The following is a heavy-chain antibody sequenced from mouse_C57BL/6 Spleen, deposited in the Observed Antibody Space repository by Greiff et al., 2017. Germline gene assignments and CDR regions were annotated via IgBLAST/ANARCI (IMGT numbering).Heavy chain of an antibody. CDR1: GYAFSSSW. Sequence: VKLMESGPELVKPGASVKISCKASGYAFSSSWMNWVKQRPGKGLEWIGRIYPGDGDTNYNGKFKGKATRTADKSSSTAYMQLSSLTSEDSAVYVCARDYYGSSNYFDYWGQGTTLTVSS. CDR3: ARDYYGSSNYFDY. D-gene: IGHD1-1*01. V-gene: IGHV1-82*01. CDR2: IYPGDGDT. J-gene: IGHJ2*01.